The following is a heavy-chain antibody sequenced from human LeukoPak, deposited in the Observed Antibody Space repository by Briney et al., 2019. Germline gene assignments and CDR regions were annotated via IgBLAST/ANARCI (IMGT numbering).Heavy chain of an antibody. J-gene: IGHJ2*01. CDR2: IYYSGST. CDR3: AGVVAPHWYFDL. Sequence: SETLSLTCTVSGGSISGYYWSWIRQPPGKGLEWIGYIYYSGSTNYNPSLKSRVTISVDTSKNQFSLKLSSVTAADTAVYYCAGVVAPHWYFDLWGRGTLVTVSS. CDR1: GGSISGYY. D-gene: IGHD2-15*01. V-gene: IGHV4-59*01.